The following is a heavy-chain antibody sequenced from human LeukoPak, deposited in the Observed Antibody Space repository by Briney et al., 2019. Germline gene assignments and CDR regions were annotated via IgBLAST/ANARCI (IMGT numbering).Heavy chain of an antibody. CDR3: ARARLAVSGNYFEN. J-gene: IGHJ4*02. D-gene: IGHD6-19*01. V-gene: IGHV3-7*04. CDR1: GFTLSTYW. CDR2: IKEDGSEK. Sequence: GGSLRLSCAASGFTLSTYWMSWVRQAPGKGLEWVANIKEDGSEKYYVDSVKGRFTISRDNAKNSLYLQMNSLRVEDTAVYHCARARLAVSGNYFENWGQGTLVTVSS.